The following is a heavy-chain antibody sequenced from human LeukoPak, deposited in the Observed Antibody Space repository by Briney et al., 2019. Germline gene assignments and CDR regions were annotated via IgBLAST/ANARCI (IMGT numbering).Heavy chain of an antibody. D-gene: IGHD4-17*01. CDR3: ARDHYGVQYYY. Sequence: GGSLRLSCAASGFTVRNNYMSWVRQAPGEGLEWVGRTTNRANSYTTEYAASVKGRFTISRDDSKNSLHLQMNSLKIEDTAVYYCARDHYGVQYYYWGQGTLVTVSS. CDR2: TTNRANSYTT. CDR1: GFTVRNNY. V-gene: IGHV3-72*01. J-gene: IGHJ4*02.